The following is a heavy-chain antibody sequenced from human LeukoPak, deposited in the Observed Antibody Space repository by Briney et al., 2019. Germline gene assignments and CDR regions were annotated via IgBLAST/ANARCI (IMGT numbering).Heavy chain of an antibody. J-gene: IGHJ4*02. V-gene: IGHV4-59*01. CDR1: GGSISSYY. Sequence: SETLSLTCTVSGGSISSYYWSWIRQPPGKGLEWIGYIYYSGSTDYNPSLKSRVTMSVDMSTRQISLKLSSVTAADTAVYYCARAVGGDGSGSLWGPGTLVTVSS. CDR2: IYYSGST. CDR3: ARAVGGDGSGSL. D-gene: IGHD3-10*01.